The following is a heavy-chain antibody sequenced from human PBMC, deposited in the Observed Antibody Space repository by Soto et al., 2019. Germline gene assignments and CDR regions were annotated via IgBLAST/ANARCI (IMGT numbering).Heavy chain of an antibody. CDR1: GGTFSSYA. Sequence: ASVKVSCKASGGTFSSYAISWVRQAPGQGLEWMGGIIPIFGTANYAQKFQGRVTITADESTSTAYMELSSLRSEDTAVYYCARDRATAMVTYYYYGMDVWGQGTTVTVSS. V-gene: IGHV1-69*13. CDR2: IIPIFGTA. J-gene: IGHJ6*02. D-gene: IGHD5-18*01. CDR3: ARDRATAMVTYYYYGMDV.